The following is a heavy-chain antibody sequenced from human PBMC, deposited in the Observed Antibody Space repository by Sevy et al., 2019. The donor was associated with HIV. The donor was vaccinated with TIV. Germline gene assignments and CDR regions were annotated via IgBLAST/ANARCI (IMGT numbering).Heavy chain of an antibody. V-gene: IGHV3-11*01. J-gene: IGHJ6*02. D-gene: IGHD4-17*01. CDR1: GFTFSDYY. CDR2: ISSSGSTI. Sequence: GGSLRPSCAASGFTFSDYYMSWIRQAPGKGLEWVSYISSSGSTIYYADSVKGRFTISRDNAKNSLYLQMNSLRAEDTAVYYCARDRAYGDYFRDYYYYGMDVWGQGTTVTVSS. CDR3: ARDRAYGDYFRDYYYYGMDV.